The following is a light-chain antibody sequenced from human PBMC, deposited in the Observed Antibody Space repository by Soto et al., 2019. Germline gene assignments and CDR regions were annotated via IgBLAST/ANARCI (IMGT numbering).Light chain of an antibody. CDR1: QSISSY. V-gene: IGKV1-5*01. J-gene: IGKJ1*01. CDR2: AAS. CDR3: QHYNSYSEA. Sequence: IHMTQSPSSLSASVGNRVTITSRASQSISSYLSWYQQKPGKAPKVMIYAASSLQSGVPSRFSGSGYGTEFTLTISSLQPDDFATYYCQHYNSYSEAFGQGTKVDIK.